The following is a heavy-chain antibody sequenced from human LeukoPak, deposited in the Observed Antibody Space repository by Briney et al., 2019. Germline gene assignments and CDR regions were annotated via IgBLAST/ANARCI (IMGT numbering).Heavy chain of an antibody. CDR1: GYIFSNYW. D-gene: IGHD3-16*01. J-gene: IGHJ4*02. CDR2: IYPGESDT. V-gene: IGHV5-51*01. Sequence: ESLTISCKGSGYIFSNYWIGWVRQTTGKGLEWMGIIYPGESDTKYSPSFQGQVTISADKSITTAYLQWSSLNASDTAMYYCARHYYDYVWGSYGIDYWGQGTLVTVSS. CDR3: ARHYYDYVWGSYGIDY.